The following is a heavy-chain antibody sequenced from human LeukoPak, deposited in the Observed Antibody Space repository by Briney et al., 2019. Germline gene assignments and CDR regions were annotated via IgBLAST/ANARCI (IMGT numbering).Heavy chain of an antibody. CDR3: ARVAAGLKYGADY. V-gene: IGHV4-39*07. D-gene: IGHD1-14*01. J-gene: IGHJ4*02. Sequence: PSETLSLTCTVSGGSISSSSYYWGWIRQPPGKGLEWIGSIYYSGSTYYNPSLKSRVTISVDTSKNQFSLKLSSVTAADTAVYYCARVAAGLKYGADYWGQGTLGTVSS. CDR1: GGSISSSSYY. CDR2: IYYSGST.